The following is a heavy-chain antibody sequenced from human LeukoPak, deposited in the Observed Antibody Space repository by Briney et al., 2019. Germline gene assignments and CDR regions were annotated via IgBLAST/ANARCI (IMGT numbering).Heavy chain of an antibody. CDR3: ARGGSAAEGAFDI. V-gene: IGHV3-21*01. CDR2: ISSSSSYI. CDR1: GFTFSSYS. D-gene: IGHD2-15*01. Sequence: GGSLRFSCAASGFTFSSYSMNWVRQAPGKGLEWVSSISSSSSYIYYADSVKGRFTISRDNAKNSLYLQMNSLRAEDTAVYYCARGGSAAEGAFDIWGQGTMVTVSS. J-gene: IGHJ3*02.